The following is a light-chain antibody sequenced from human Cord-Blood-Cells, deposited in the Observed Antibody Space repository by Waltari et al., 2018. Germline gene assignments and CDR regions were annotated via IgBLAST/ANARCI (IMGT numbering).Light chain of an antibody. CDR2: EGS. J-gene: IGLJ3*02. CDR3: CSYAGSSTFWV. Sequence: QSALTQPASVSGSPGQSTTIPCTGTSRDGGSYNLVSWYQQHPGKAPKLMIYEGSKRPSGVSNRFSGSKSGNTASLTISGLQAEDEADYYCCSYAGSSTFWVFGGGTKLTVL. V-gene: IGLV2-23*01. CDR1: SRDGGSYNL.